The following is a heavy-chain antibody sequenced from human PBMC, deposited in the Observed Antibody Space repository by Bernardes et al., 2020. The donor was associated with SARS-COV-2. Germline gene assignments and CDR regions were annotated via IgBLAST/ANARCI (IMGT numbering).Heavy chain of an antibody. CDR3: AREWEGYGDYVHAFDI. J-gene: IGHJ3*02. D-gene: IGHD4-17*01. V-gene: IGHV1-2*02. CDR1: GYTFTGYY. Sequence: ASVKVSCKASGYTFTGYYMHWVRQAPGQGLEWMGWINPNSGGTNYAQKFQGRVTMTRDTSISTAYMELSRLRSDDTAVYYCAREWEGYGDYVHAFDIWGQVTMVTVSS. CDR2: INPNSGGT.